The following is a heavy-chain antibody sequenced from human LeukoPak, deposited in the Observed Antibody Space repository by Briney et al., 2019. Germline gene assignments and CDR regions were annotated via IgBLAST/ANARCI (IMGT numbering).Heavy chain of an antibody. CDR3: ASGGYSYEFAFDI. Sequence: SETLSLTCAVYGGSFSGYYWSWIRQPPGKGLEWIGEINHSGSTNYNPSLKSRVTISVDTSKNQFSLKLSSVTAADTAVYYCASGGYSYEFAFDIWGQGTMVTVSS. CDR2: INHSGST. V-gene: IGHV4-34*01. CDR1: GGSFSGYY. J-gene: IGHJ3*02. D-gene: IGHD5-18*01.